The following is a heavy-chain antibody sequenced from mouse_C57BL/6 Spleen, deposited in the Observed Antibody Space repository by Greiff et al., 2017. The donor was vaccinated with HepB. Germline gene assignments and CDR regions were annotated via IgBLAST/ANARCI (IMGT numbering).Heavy chain of an antibody. CDR2: IFPGSGST. V-gene: IGHV1-75*01. J-gene: IGHJ1*03. D-gene: IGHD1-1*01. CDR3: ARSGLYYYGSSYVDWYFDV. Sequence: VQLQQSGPELVKPGASVKISCKASGYTFTDYYINWVKQRPGQGLEWIGWIFPGSGSTYFNEKFKGKATLTVDKSSSTAYMLLSSLTSEDSAVYFCARSGLYYYGSSYVDWYFDVWGTGTTVSVSS. CDR1: GYTFTDYY.